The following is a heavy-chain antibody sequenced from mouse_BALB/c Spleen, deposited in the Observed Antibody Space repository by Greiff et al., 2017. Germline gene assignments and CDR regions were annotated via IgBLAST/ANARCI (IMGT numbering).Heavy chain of an antibody. CDR3: ARDRGNYDYAMDY. CDR2: IWGDGST. V-gene: IGHV2-6-7*01. J-gene: IGHJ4*01. D-gene: IGHD2-1*01. Sequence: VQGVESGPGLVAPSQSLSITCTVSGFSLTGYGVNWVRQPPGKGLEWLGMIWGDGSTDYNSALKSRLSISKDNSKSQVFLKMNSLQTDDTARYYCARDRGNYDYAMDYWGQGTSVTVSS. CDR1: GFSLTGYG.